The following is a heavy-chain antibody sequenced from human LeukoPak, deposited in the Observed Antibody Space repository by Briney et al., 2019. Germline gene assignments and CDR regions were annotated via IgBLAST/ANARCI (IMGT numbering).Heavy chain of an antibody. J-gene: IGHJ6*03. CDR2: IYYSETT. Sequence: SETLSLTCTVSGGSINSDNYYWGWLRQPRGKRLHCIGSIYYSETTYDNPSLKSRVTISIETSKNQFSLKLSSVTAADTAVYYCARQRADYYYYYVDVWGKGTTVAVS. V-gene: IGHV4-39*01. CDR3: ARQRADYYYYYVDV. CDR1: GGSINSDNYY.